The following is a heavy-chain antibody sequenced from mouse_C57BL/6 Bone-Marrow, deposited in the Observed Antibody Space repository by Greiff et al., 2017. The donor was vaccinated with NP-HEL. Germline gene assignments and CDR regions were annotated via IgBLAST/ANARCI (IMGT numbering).Heavy chain of an antibody. CDR1: GYSFTDYN. CDR3: ASVALLSFAY. Sequence: VQLKQSGPELVKPGASVKISCKASGYSFTDYNMNWVKQSNGKSLEWIGVINPNYGTTSYNQKFKGKATLTVDQSSSTAYMQLNRLTSENSAVYYGASVALLSFAYWGQGTLVTVSA. D-gene: IGHD2-1*01. CDR2: INPNYGTT. V-gene: IGHV1-39*01. J-gene: IGHJ3*01.